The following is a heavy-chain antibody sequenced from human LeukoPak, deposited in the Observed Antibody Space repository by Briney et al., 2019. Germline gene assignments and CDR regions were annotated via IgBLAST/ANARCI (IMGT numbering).Heavy chain of an antibody. Sequence: SETLSLTCTVSGVSISSYYWSWIRQPPGKGLEWIGYIYYSGSTNYNPSLKSRVTIPVDTSKNQFSLKLSSVTAADTAVYYCARHLYAAMVTFDYWGQGTLVTVSS. CDR1: GVSISSYY. CDR2: IYYSGST. V-gene: IGHV4-59*08. D-gene: IGHD5-18*01. CDR3: ARHLYAAMVTFDY. J-gene: IGHJ4*02.